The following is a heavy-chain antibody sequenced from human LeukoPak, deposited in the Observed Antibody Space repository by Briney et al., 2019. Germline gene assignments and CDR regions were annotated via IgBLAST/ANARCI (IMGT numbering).Heavy chain of an antibody. D-gene: IGHD3/OR15-3a*01. Sequence: GGSLRLSCAASGFTFSNAWMSWVRQAPGKELEWVANIKQDGSEKYYVDSVKGRFTISRDNAKNSLYLQMNSLRAEDTAVYYCASGTRQFYFDYWGQGTLLTVSS. V-gene: IGHV3-7*01. CDR3: ASGTRQFYFDY. CDR1: GFTFSNAW. CDR2: IKQDGSEK. J-gene: IGHJ4*02.